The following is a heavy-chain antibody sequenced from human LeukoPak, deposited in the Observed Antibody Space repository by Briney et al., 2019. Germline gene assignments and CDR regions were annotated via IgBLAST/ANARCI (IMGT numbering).Heavy chain of an antibody. V-gene: IGHV4-34*01. CDR1: SGSFSGYY. D-gene: IGHD3-10*01. CDR2: INHSGST. Sequence: SETLSLTCAVYSGSFSGYYWSWIRQPPGKGLEWTGEINHSGSTNYNPSLKSRVTISVDTSKNQFSLKLSSVTAADTAVYYCARNMVRGANYYYGMDAWGQGTTVTVSS. CDR3: ARNMVRGANYYYGMDA. J-gene: IGHJ6*02.